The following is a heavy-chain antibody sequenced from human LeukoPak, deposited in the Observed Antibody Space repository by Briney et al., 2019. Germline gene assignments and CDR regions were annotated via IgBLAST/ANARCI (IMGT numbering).Heavy chain of an antibody. V-gene: IGHV3-20*04. Sequence: GGSLRLSCADSGFDSADYGMSWVRQAPGKGLEWVSGINWDGGATSYADSVKGRFTISRDHAENSVYLQMNSLTVEDTALYYCARDLSSSWYSLGSWDQGTLVIVSS. CDR2: INWDGGAT. CDR1: GFDSADYG. CDR3: ARDLSSSWYSLGS. D-gene: IGHD6-13*01. J-gene: IGHJ5*02.